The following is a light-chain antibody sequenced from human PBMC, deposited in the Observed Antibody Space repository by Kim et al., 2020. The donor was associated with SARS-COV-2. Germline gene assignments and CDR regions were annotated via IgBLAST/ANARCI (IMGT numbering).Light chain of an antibody. V-gene: IGLV4-69*01. CDR1: SGHSSYA. J-gene: IGLJ2*01. CDR3: QTWGTGIRGV. Sequence: QPVLTQSPSASASLGPSVKLTCTLSSGHSSYAIAWHQQQPEKGPRYLMKLNSDGSHSKGDGNPDRFSGSSSEAERYLTISSLQSEDEADYYCQTWGTGIRGVFGGGTQLTVL. CDR2: LNSDGSH.